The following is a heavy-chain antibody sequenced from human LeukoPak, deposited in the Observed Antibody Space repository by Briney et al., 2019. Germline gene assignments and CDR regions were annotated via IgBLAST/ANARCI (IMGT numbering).Heavy chain of an antibody. CDR2: VNPSGDST. CDR3: ARDLAAAGTNYYYYYGMDV. D-gene: IGHD6-13*01. CDR1: GYIFTSYY. V-gene: IGHV1-46*01. J-gene: IGHJ6*02. Sequence: ASVKVSCKASGYIFTSYYMHWVRQAPGQGLEWMAIVNPSGDSTSYAQKFQGRVTMTRDTSTSTVYMELSSLRSEDTAVYYCARDLAAAGTNYYYYYGMDVWGQGTTVTVSS.